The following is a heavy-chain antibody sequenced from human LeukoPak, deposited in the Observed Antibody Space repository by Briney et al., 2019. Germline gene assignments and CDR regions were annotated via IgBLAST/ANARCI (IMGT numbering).Heavy chain of an antibody. CDR2: ISSNSDYI. Sequence: GGSLRLSCAASGFTFSSYHINWVRQAPGKGLEWVSSISSNSDYIYYADSVKGRFTISRDSAKNSLYLQMNSLRAEDTAVYYCAKSGSYYYDSSGSRGFDYWGQGTLVTVSS. CDR3: AKSGSYYYDSSGSRGFDY. D-gene: IGHD3-22*01. V-gene: IGHV3-21*04. CDR1: GFTFSSYH. J-gene: IGHJ4*02.